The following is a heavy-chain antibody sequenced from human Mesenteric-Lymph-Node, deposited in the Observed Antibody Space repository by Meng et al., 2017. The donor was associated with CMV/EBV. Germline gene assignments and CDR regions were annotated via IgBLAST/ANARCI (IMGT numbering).Heavy chain of an antibody. D-gene: IGHD3-10*01. Sequence: GESLKISCAASGFIFSDYNMNWVRQAPGGGLEWVSSIGSRVSDKTYYGDSVKGRFTISRDNAKNSLYLQMNSLRAEDTAVYYCARDHYGSGSYRFDYWGQGTLVTVSS. J-gene: IGHJ4*02. CDR2: IGSRVSDK. CDR3: ARDHYGSGSYRFDY. V-gene: IGHV3-21*01. CDR1: GFIFSDYN.